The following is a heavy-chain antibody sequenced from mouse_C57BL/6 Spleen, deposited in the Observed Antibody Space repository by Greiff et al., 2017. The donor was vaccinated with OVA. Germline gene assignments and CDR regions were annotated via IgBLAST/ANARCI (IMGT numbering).Heavy chain of an antibody. D-gene: IGHD2-1*01. CDR2: IYPRDGST. Sequence: VKLQESDAELVKPGASVKISCKVSGYTFTDHTIHWMKQRPEQGLEWIGYIYPRDGSTKYNEKFKGKATLTADKSSSTAYMQLNSLTSEDSAVYFCAHYYGNYDYAMDYWGQGTSVTVSS. CDR1: GYTFTDHT. CDR3: AHYYGNYDYAMDY. J-gene: IGHJ4*01. V-gene: IGHV1-78*01.